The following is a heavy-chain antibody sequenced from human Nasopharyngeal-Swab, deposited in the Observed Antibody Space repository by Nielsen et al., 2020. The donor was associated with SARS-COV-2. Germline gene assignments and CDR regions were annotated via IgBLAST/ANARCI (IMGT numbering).Heavy chain of an antibody. V-gene: IGHV3-23*01. D-gene: IGHD2-15*01. CDR1: GFTFSSYA. CDR2: ISSSGGRT. Sequence: GGSLRLSCAASGFTFSSYAMRWVRQAPGKGREWVSAISSSGGRTYYADSVKGRFTISRDNSKNTLYLQMSSLRAEDTAVYYCAKTKGCSGGSCYGLDYWGQGTLVTVSS. J-gene: IGHJ4*02. CDR3: AKTKGCSGGSCYGLDY.